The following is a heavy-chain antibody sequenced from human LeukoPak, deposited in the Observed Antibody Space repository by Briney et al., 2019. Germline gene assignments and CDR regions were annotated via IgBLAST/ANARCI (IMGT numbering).Heavy chain of an antibody. CDR1: GFTFSSYS. CDR2: ISSNSSTI. J-gene: IGHJ4*02. Sequence: GGSLRLSCAASGFTFSSYSMNWVRQAPGKGLEWVSYISSNSSTIYYADSVKGRFTISRDNAKNSLYLQMNSLRDEDTAVYYCARDNKYDYIWGSYRFDYWGQGTLVTVPS. D-gene: IGHD3-16*02. V-gene: IGHV3-48*02. CDR3: ARDNKYDYIWGSYRFDY.